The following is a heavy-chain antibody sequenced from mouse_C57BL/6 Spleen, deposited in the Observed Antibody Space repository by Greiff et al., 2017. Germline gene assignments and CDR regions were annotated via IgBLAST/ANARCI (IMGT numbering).Heavy chain of an antibody. CDR2: IYPRSGNT. CDR1: GYTFTSYG. J-gene: IGHJ4*01. V-gene: IGHV1-81*01. CDR3: ARSHYGSSYRAMDY. Sequence: LQESGAELARPGASVKLSCKASGYTFTSYGISWVKQRTGQGLEWIGEIYPRSGNTYYNEKFKGKATLTADKSSSTAYMELRSLTSEDSAVYFCARSHYGSSYRAMDYWGQGTSVTVSS. D-gene: IGHD1-1*01.